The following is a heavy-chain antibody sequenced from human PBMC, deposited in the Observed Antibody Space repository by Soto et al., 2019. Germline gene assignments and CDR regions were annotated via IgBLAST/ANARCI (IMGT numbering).Heavy chain of an antibody. CDR2: IYYSGST. V-gene: IGHV4-39*07. CDR3: ARDKITGLFDY. J-gene: IGHJ4*02. Sequence: PSETLSLTCSVSGGSISSSSYYWGWIRQSPGKGLEWIGSIYYSGSTNYNPSLKSRVTISVDTSKNQFSLKLTSVTAADTAVYYCARDKITGLFDYWGQGTLVTVSS. CDR1: GGSISSSSYY. D-gene: IGHD2-8*02.